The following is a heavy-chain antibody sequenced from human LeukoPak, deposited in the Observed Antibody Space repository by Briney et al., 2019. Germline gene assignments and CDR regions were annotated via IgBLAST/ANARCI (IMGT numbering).Heavy chain of an antibody. Sequence: GESLKISCKASGYTFTNDWIGWVRQMPGKGLEWMGIIYPGDSDTRYSPSFQGQVTISADKSISTAYLQWSSLKASDTAMYYCARHVDSSGWYFDYWGQGTLVTVSS. CDR2: IYPGDSDT. CDR1: GYTFTNDW. V-gene: IGHV5-51*01. J-gene: IGHJ4*02. D-gene: IGHD6-19*01. CDR3: ARHVDSSGWYFDY.